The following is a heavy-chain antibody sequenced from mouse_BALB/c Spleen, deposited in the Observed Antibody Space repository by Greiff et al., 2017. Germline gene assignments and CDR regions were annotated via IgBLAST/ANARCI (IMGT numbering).Heavy chain of an antibody. CDR1: GYSITSDYA. CDR2: ISYSGST. V-gene: IGHV3-2*02. D-gene: IGHD1-1*01. CDR3: ARKDYGSSYDAMDY. Sequence: EVMLVESGPGLVKPSQSLSLTCTVTGYSITSDYAWNWIRQFPGNKLEWMGYISYSGSTSYNPSLKSRISITRDTSKNQFFLQLNSVTTEDTATYYCARKDYGSSYDAMDYWGQGTSVTVSS. J-gene: IGHJ4*01.